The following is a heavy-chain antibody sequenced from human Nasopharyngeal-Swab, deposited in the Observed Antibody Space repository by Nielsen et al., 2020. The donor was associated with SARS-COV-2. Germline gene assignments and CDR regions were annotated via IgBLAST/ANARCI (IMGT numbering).Heavy chain of an antibody. D-gene: IGHD3-10*01. CDR2: ISYDGSNK. Sequence: VRQAPGKGLEWVAVISYDGSNKYYADSVKGRFTISRDNSKNTLYLQMNSLRAEDTAVYYCARGPSDHYYGSGSYDWFDPWGQRTLVTVSS. J-gene: IGHJ5*02. CDR3: ARGPSDHYYGSGSYDWFDP. V-gene: IGHV3-30-3*01.